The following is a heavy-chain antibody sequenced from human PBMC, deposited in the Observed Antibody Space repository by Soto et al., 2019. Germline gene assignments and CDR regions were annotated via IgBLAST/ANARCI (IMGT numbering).Heavy chain of an antibody. CDR1: GYTLTELS. D-gene: IGHD2-2*01. J-gene: IGHJ5*02. Sequence: ASVKVSCKVSGYTLTELSMHWVRQAPGKGLEWMGGFDPEDGETIYAQKFQGRVTMTEDTSTDTAYMELSSLRSEDTAVYYCARGGAVVVPGAVDRHNWFDPWGQGTLVTVS. CDR2: FDPEDGET. CDR3: ARGGAVVVPGAVDRHNWFDP. V-gene: IGHV1-24*01.